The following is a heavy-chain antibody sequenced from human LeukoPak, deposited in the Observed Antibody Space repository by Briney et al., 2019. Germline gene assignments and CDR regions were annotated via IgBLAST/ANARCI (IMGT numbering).Heavy chain of an antibody. CDR1: GYTFTGYY. CDR3: ARDRSGYSYGGPLDH. CDR2: INPNTGGT. D-gene: IGHD5-18*01. J-gene: IGHJ4*02. Sequence: ASVKVSCKASGYTFTGYYLHWVRQAPGQGLEWLGRINPNTGGTDDAQKFQGRVTMTRDTSINTAYMELSRLRPDDTAVYYCARDRSGYSYGGPLDHWGQGTLVIVSS. V-gene: IGHV1-2*06.